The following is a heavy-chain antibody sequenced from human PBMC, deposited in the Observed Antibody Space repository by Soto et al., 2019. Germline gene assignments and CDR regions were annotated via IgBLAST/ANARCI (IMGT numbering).Heavy chain of an antibody. V-gene: IGHV1-69*01. D-gene: IGHD4-17*01. J-gene: IGHJ5*02. CDR3: ARRREGTTVTNWFDP. CDR2: ITTVFGTA. Sequence: QVQLVQSGAEVKKPGSSVKVSCKASADTFNSYSLSWLRQAPGQRLERMGGITTVFGTADYAQSFEDRLTIPADDSTCTVDRELSSLRSDDTAVYYCARRREGTTVTNWFDPWGQGALVTVSS. CDR1: ADTFNSYS.